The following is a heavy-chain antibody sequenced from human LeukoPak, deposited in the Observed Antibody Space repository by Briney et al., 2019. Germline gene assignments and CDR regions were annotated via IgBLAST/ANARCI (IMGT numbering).Heavy chain of an antibody. V-gene: IGHV4-39*01. CDR1: GGSISSSSYY. Sequence: SETLSLTCTVSGGSISSSSYYWGWIHQPPGKGLEWIGSIYYSGSTYYNPSLKSRVTISVDTSKNQFSLKLSSVTAADTAVYYCASVHIVVVTAIPTDDAFDIWGQGTMVTVSS. CDR2: IYYSGST. D-gene: IGHD2-21*02. J-gene: IGHJ3*02. CDR3: ASVHIVVVTAIPTDDAFDI.